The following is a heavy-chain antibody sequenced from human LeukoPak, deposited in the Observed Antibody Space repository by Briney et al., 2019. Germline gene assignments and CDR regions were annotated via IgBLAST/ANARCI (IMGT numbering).Heavy chain of an antibody. CDR3: ARAPLLWFGESFDP. D-gene: IGHD3-10*01. V-gene: IGHV4-38-2*02. J-gene: IGHJ5*02. CDR2: IFHSGST. CDR1: GYSISSGYY. Sequence: SETLSLTCTVSGYSISSGYYWGWIRQPPGQGLEWIGSIFHSGSTYYNPSLKSRVTISVDTSKNQFSLKLSSVTAADTAVYYCARAPLLWFGESFDPWGQGTLVTVSS.